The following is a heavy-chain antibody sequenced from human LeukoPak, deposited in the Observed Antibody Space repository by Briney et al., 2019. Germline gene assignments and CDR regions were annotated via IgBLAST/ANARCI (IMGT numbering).Heavy chain of an antibody. V-gene: IGHV3-53*01. CDR2: TYGGGGT. Sequence: PGGSLRLSCAASGFTVTRNYMTWVRQAPGKGLEWVSVTYGGGGTYYEDSARGRCTISRDNSKNTLYLPMNSLRDEETALYYSAKSPGYSSSWYDHWGQGTLVTVSS. CDR1: GFTVTRNY. D-gene: IGHD6-13*01. CDR3: AKSPGYSSSWYDH. J-gene: IGHJ5*02.